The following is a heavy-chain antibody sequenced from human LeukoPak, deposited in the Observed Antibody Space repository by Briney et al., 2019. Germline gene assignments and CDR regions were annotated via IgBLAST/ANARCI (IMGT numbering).Heavy chain of an antibody. J-gene: IGHJ2*01. CDR3: ARRTHNWYFDL. V-gene: IGHV4-34*01. CDR1: GGAFSGYY. Sequence: SETLSLTCAVYGGAFSGYYWSWIRQPPGKGLEWSGEINHSGSTNYNPSLKSRVTISVDTYKHQFSMKLSSVTAADTAVYYCARRTHNWYFDLWGRGTLVTVSS. CDR2: INHSGST.